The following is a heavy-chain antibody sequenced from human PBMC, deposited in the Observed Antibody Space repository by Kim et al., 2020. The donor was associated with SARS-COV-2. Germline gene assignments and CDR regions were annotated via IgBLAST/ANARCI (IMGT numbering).Heavy chain of an antibody. CDR2: ISGSGGSI. CDR3: AKDLVDCSSTSCFEKGFDN. V-gene: IGHV3-23*01. D-gene: IGHD2-2*01. J-gene: IGHJ4*02. CDR1: GLTFSSYG. Sequence: GGSLRLSCAASGLTFSSYGMSWVRQAPGKGLEWVSGISGSGGSIYYGDSVKGRLTISRDNSKNTLHLQMNSLRAEDTAVYYCAKDLVDCSSTSCFEKGFDNWGQGTLVTVSS.